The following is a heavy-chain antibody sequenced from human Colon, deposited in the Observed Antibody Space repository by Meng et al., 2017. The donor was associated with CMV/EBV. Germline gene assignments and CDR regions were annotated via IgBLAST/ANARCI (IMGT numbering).Heavy chain of an antibody. CDR3: ARDLLGSYDFWSGQLHPLYYYYGMDV. D-gene: IGHD3-3*01. V-gene: IGHV3-48*04. CDR1: GFTFSSYN. Sequence: GGSLRLSCATSGFTFSSYNMNWVRQAPGKGLEWISYISTSSASIYYADSVKGRFTISRDNAKSSLYLQMDSLRAEDTAVYYCARDLLGSYDFWSGQLHPLYYYYGMDVWGQGTTVTVSS. CDR2: ISTSSASI. J-gene: IGHJ6*02.